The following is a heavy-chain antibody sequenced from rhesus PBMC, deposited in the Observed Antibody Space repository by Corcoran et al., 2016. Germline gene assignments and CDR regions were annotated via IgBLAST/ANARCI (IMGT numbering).Heavy chain of an antibody. D-gene: IGHD5-24*01. CDR3: AREGFSGYSYAFDF. CDR2: IYGSSGST. CDR1: GYSISSNY. Sequence: QVQLQESGPGLVKPSETLSLTCAVSGYSISSNYWSWIRQPPGKGLEWIWYIYGSSGSTYYNPPLKSRVTISPNTSKNQFSLKLSSVTAADTAVYYCAREGFSGYSYAFDFWGQGLRVTVSS. J-gene: IGHJ3*01. V-gene: IGHV4-147*01.